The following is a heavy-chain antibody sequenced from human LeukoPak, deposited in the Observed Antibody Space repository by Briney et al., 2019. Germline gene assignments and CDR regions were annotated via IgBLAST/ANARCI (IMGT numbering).Heavy chain of an antibody. CDR3: AKDRFRSYGIDY. V-gene: IGHV3-48*01. D-gene: IGHD5-18*01. CDR2: ISSSSSAI. J-gene: IGHJ4*02. CDR1: GFTFSSYN. Sequence: GGSLRLSCAASGFTFSSYNMNWVRQAPGEGLEWVSFISSSSSAIYYADSVKGRFTISRDDAKNSLYLQMNSLRAEDTAVYYCAKDRFRSYGIDYWGQGTLVTVSS.